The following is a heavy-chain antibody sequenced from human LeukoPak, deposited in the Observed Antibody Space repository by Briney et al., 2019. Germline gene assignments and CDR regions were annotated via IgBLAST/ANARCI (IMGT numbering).Heavy chain of an antibody. J-gene: IGHJ4*02. D-gene: IGHD2-15*01. V-gene: IGHV3-48*03. CDR3: AKSPYCSGGSCYYFDY. Sequence: GGSLRLSCAASGFTFSSYEMNWVRQAPGKGLEWVSYIGSSGSTIYYADSVKGRFTISRDNAKNSLYLQMNSLRAEDTAVYYCAKSPYCSGGSCYYFDYWGQGTLVTVSS. CDR2: IGSSGSTI. CDR1: GFTFSSYE.